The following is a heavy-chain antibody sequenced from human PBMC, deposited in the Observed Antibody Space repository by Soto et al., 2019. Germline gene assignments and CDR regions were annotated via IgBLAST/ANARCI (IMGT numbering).Heavy chain of an antibody. D-gene: IGHD2-21*01. J-gene: IGHJ4*02. V-gene: IGHV3-30-3*01. CDR1: GFTFSSYA. Sequence: GGSLRLSCAASGFTFSSYAMHWVRQAPGKGLEWVAVTSYDGSNKYYADSVKGRFTISRDNSKNTLYLQMNSLRAEDTAVYSCARDVAVLHRVFDYWGQGTLVTVSS. CDR2: TSYDGSNK. CDR3: ARDVAVLHRVFDY.